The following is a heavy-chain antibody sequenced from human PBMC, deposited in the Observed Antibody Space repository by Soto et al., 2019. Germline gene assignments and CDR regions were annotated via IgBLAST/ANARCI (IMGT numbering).Heavy chain of an antibody. CDR3: ARRTLLGTFYYYMDV. Sequence: QLQLQESGPGLVKPSETLSLTCTVSGDSVSSSSYYWDWIRQPPGKGLEWLASIYYSGSTYYKPSLTSLVTISVDTSKNQFPLRLSSVTAADTAIYYCARRTLLGTFYYYMDVWGKGTTVNVSS. J-gene: IGHJ6*03. D-gene: IGHD6-13*01. V-gene: IGHV4-39*01. CDR2: IYYSGST. CDR1: GDSVSSSSYY.